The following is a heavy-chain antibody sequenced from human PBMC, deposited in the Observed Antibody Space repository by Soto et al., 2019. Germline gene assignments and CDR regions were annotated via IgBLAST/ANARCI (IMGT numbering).Heavy chain of an antibody. CDR2: ISGGGDTT. CDR3: AKGRGGSGSLTPRVDF. D-gene: IGHD3-10*01. V-gene: IGHV3-23*01. J-gene: IGHJ4*02. CDR1: GFTFNNYA. Sequence: EVQLLESGGGLVQPGGSLRLSCAVSGFTFNNYAMTWVRQAPGKGLEWVSAISGGGDTTSYADSVKGRFTVSRDGSKNPLYLQMSSLRAEDTALYYCAKGRGGSGSLTPRVDFWGQGTLVTVSS.